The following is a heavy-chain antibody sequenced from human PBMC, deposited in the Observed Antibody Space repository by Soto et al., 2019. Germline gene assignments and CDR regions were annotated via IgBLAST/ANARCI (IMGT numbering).Heavy chain of an antibody. Sequence: QVQLQESGPGLVKPSQTLSLTCTVSGGSISSGDYYWSWIRQPPGKGLEWIGYIYYSGSTYYIPSLKSRVTISVDTSKNQFSLKLRSVTAADTAVYYCAREGGSYFSNWFDPWGQGTLVTVSS. J-gene: IGHJ5*02. CDR3: AREGGSYFSNWFDP. V-gene: IGHV4-30-4*01. D-gene: IGHD1-26*01. CDR1: GGSISSGDYY. CDR2: IYYSGST.